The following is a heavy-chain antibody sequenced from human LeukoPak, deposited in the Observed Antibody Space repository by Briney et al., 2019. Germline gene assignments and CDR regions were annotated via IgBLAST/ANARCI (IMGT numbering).Heavy chain of an antibody. CDR2: IRYDGSNK. CDR3: AKAQGSGYCSSTSCSPGYYYYYMDV. CDR1: GFTFSSYG. D-gene: IGHD2-2*01. V-gene: IGHV3-30*02. Sequence: GGSLRLSCAASGFTFSSYGMHWVRQAPGKGLEWVAFIRYDGSNKYYADSVKGRFTISRDNSKNTLYLQMNSLRAEDTAVYYCAKAQGSGYCSSTSCSPGYYYYYMDVWGKGTTVTVSS. J-gene: IGHJ6*03.